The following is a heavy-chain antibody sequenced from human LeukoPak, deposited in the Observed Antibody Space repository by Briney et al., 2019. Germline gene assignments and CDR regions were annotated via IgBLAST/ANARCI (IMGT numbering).Heavy chain of an antibody. CDR3: AKDRSGYDYYGQFYFDY. CDR2: ISGSGGST. CDR1: GFTFSSYA. Sequence: PGGSLRLSCAASGFTFSSYAMSWVRQAPGKGLEWVSAISGSGGSTYYADSVKGRFTISRDNSKNTLYLQMNSLRAEDTAVYYCAKDRSGYDYYGQFYFDYWGQGILVTVSS. V-gene: IGHV3-23*01. J-gene: IGHJ4*02. D-gene: IGHD5-12*01.